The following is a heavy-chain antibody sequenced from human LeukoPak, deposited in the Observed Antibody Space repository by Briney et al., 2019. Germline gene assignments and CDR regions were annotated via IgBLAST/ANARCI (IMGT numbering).Heavy chain of an antibody. J-gene: IGHJ4*02. CDR1: GFTFSSYA. V-gene: IGHV3-30-3*01. Sequence: GGSLRLSCAASGFTFSSYAMHWVRQAPGKGLEWVAVISYDGSNKYYADSVKGRFTISRDNSKNTLYLQMNSLRAEDTAVYYCARADCSSTSCSPYYFDCWGQGTLVTVSS. CDR2: ISYDGSNK. CDR3: ARADCSSTSCSPYYFDC. D-gene: IGHD2-2*01.